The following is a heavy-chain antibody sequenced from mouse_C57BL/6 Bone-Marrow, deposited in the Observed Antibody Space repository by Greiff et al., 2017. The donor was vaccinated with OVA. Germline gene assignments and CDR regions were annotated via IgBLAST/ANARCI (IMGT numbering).Heavy chain of an antibody. D-gene: IGHD6-1*01. Sequence: EVKLVESGGDLVKPGGSLKLSCAASGFTFSSYGMSWVRQTPDKRLEWVATISSGGSYTYYPDSVKGRFTISRDNVKNTLYLQMSSLKSEDTAMYYCARHKSAYFDVWGTGTTVTVSS. CDR1: GFTFSSYG. J-gene: IGHJ1*03. CDR3: ARHKSAYFDV. CDR2: ISSGGSYT. V-gene: IGHV5-6*01.